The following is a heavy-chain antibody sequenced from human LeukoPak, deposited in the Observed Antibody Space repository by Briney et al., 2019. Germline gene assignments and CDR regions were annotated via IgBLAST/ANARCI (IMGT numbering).Heavy chain of an antibody. D-gene: IGHD7-27*01. CDR3: VRDKDWGFDS. V-gene: IGHV3-48*01. CDR2: IGTGTSTV. J-gene: IGHJ4*02. Sequence: PGGSLRLSCAASGFTFTSYTMNWVRQATGKGLEWVSHIGTGTSTVGYADSIKGRFTISRDNAKNSVDLQMSSLRVDDSAVYYCVRDKDWGFDSWGQGTLVTVSS. CDR1: GFTFTSYT.